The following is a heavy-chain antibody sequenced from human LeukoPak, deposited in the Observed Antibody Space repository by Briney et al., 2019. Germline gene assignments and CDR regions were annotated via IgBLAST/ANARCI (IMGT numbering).Heavy chain of an antibody. Sequence: GESLKISCKGSGYSFISYWIGWVRQMPGKGLEWMGIIYPGDSDIRYSQSFQGQVTISADKSINTAYLQWSTLKASDTAMYYCARSGDDGDYADYWGQGTLVTVSS. CDR2: IYPGDSDI. CDR3: ARSGDDGDYADY. D-gene: IGHD4-17*01. J-gene: IGHJ4*02. V-gene: IGHV5-51*01. CDR1: GYSFISYW.